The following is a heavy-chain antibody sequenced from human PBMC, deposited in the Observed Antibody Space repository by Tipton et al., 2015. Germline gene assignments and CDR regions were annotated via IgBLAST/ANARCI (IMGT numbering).Heavy chain of an antibody. CDR2: IFYTGST. D-gene: IGHD5-24*01. CDR3: ARDGYNSNCFDY. J-gene: IGHJ4*02. V-gene: IGHV4-31*03. CDR1: GGAITSDGFY. Sequence: TLSLTCTVSGGAITSDGFYWSWIRQHPGKGLEWMGYIFYTGSTYYNPSLKSRATLSVDTSKNQFSLKLSSVTAADTAVYYCARDGYNSNCFDYWGQGTLVTVSS.